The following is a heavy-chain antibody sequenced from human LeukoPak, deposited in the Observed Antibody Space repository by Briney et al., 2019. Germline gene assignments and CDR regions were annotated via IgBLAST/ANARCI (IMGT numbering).Heavy chain of an antibody. CDR2: INHSGST. Sequence: SETLSLTCTVSGGSISSYYWSWIRQPPGKGLEWIGEINHSGSTNYNPSLKSRVTISVDTSKNQFSLKLSSVTAADTAVYYCARGVLWLRSFDYWGQGTLVTVSS. CDR3: ARGVLWLRSFDY. V-gene: IGHV4-34*01. J-gene: IGHJ4*02. D-gene: IGHD5-12*01. CDR1: GGSISSYY.